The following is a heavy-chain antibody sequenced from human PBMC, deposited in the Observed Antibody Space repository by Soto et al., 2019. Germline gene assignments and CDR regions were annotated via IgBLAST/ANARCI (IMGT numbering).Heavy chain of an antibody. J-gene: IGHJ4*02. CDR2: IYYSGST. D-gene: IGHD6-13*01. CDR3: ARSISQQLVDY. CDR1: GGSISSSSYY. Sequence: QLQLQESGPGLVKPSETLSLTCTVSGGSISSSSYYWGWIRQPPGKGLEWIGSIYYSGSTYYNPSLNSRVTISVDTSKNQFSLKLSSVTAADTAVYYCARSISQQLVDYWGQGTLVTVSS. V-gene: IGHV4-39*01.